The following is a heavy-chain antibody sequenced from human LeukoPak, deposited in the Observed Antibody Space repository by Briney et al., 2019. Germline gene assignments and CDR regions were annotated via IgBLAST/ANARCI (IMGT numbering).Heavy chain of an antibody. CDR1: GFTFSSYG. V-gene: IGHV3-33*01. CDR3: ARDTEGGYFDY. Sequence: QSGGSLRLSCAASGFTFSSYGMHWVRQAPGKGLEWVAVIWYDGSNKYYADSVKGRFTISRDNSKNTLYLQMNSLRAADTAVYYCARDTEGGYFDYWGQGTLVTVSS. CDR2: IWYDGSNK. J-gene: IGHJ4*02.